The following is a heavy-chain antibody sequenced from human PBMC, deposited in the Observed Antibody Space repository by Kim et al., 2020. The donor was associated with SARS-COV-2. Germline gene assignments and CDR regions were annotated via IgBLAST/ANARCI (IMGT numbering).Heavy chain of an antibody. CDR2: INTNTGNQ. CDR3: ARDFAVAGGS. J-gene: IGHJ5*02. Sequence: ASVKVSCKASGYTFTTYAINWVRQAPGQGLEWMGWINTNTGNQTYAQGFTGRFVFSLDTSASTTYLQISSLKAEDTAVYYCARDFAVAGGSWGQGTLVTVSS. CDR1: GYTFTTYA. V-gene: IGHV7-4-1*02. D-gene: IGHD6-19*01.